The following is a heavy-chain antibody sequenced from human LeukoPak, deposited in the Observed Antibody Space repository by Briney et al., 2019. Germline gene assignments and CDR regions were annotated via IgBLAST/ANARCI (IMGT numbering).Heavy chain of an antibody. J-gene: IGHJ4*02. CDR3: TRACQSDTGWYVHFY. D-gene: IGHD6-19*01. CDR1: GFTFGDYA. CDR2: IRSKAYGGTT. V-gene: IGHV3-49*04. Sequence: GGSLRLSCATSGFTFGDYAMSWVRQAPGKGLEWVGVIRSKAYGGTTDSAASVTGRFTILRDDSKSIAYLQMNSLKTDDTAVYYCTRACQSDTGWYVHFYWGQGSVVTVSS.